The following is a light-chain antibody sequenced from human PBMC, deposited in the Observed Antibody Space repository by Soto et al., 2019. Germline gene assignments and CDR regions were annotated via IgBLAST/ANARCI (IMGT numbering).Light chain of an antibody. CDR3: MQTTQFPLT. Sequence: DIVLTQTPLSSPVTLGQPDSISCRSSQRLVHSDGNTYLNWLQQRPGQPPRLLIYEVSNRFSGVPDRFSGSGAGTNFTLEISRVEAEDVRVYYCMQTTQFPLTFGGGTKVEIK. J-gene: IGKJ4*01. CDR2: EVS. V-gene: IGKV2-24*01. CDR1: QRLVHSDGNTY.